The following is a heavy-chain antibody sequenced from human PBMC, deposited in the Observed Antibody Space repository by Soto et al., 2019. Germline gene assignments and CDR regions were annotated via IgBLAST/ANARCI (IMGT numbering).Heavy chain of an antibody. J-gene: IGHJ6*03. V-gene: IGHV1-69*04. CDR2: IIPILGIA. D-gene: IGHD6-13*01. CDR1: GGTFSSYT. Sequence: KVSCKASGGTFSSYTISWVRQAPGQGLEWMGRIIPILGIANYAQKFQGRVTITADKSTSTAYMELSSLRSEDTAVYYCARDSSSRIYYYYYYMDVWGKGTTVTVSS. CDR3: ARDSSSRIYYYYYYMDV.